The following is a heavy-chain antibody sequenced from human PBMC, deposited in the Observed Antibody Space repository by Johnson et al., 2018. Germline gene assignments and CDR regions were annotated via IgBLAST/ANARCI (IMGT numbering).Heavy chain of an antibody. CDR2: ISTDGGIT. V-gene: IGHV3-64*01. J-gene: IGHJ3*02. CDR1: GFILSKYG. CDR3: TSDAFHI. Sequence: VQLVQSGGGSAQXGGSLRLSCVASGFILSKYGLNWVRQAPGKGLEHVSTISTDGGITGYANSVKGRFTISRDNSKNTLFLQMGGLRTEEKAVYYCTSDAFHIWGQGTMVTVSS.